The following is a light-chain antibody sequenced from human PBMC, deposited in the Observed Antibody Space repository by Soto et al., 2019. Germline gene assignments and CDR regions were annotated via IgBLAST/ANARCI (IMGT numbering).Light chain of an antibody. CDR3: QSYDSSLSGV. CDR1: SSNIGAGYD. J-gene: IGLJ1*01. Sequence: QSVLTQPPSVSGAPGQRVTISCTGSSSNIGAGYDVHWYQQLPGTAPKLLIYGNSNRPSGVPDRFSGYKSGTSASLAITGLQAEDEADYYCQSYDSSLSGVFGTGTKLTVL. CDR2: GNS. V-gene: IGLV1-40*01.